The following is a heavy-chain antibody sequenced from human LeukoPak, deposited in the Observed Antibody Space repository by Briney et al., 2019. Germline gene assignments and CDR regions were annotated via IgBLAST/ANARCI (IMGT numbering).Heavy chain of an antibody. CDR2: INPNSGGT. D-gene: IGHD1-26*01. Sequence: ASVKVSCKASGYTFTGYYMHWVRQAPGQGLEWMGWINPNSGGTKYAQKFQSRVTMTRDTSISTAYMELSRLRSDDTAIYYCARGGGGDGGSYQQPDFDYWGQGTLVTVSS. J-gene: IGHJ4*02. CDR1: GYTFTGYY. V-gene: IGHV1-2*02. CDR3: ARGGGGDGGSYQQPDFDY.